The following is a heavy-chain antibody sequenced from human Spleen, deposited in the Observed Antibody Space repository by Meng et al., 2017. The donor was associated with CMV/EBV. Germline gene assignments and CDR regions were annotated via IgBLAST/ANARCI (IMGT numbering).Heavy chain of an antibody. D-gene: IGHD3-10*01. J-gene: IGHJ3*02. V-gene: IGHV1-8*02. CDR1: GYSFISNG. CDR2: MNPSTGAT. CDR3: ARDRGVWTPAFDI. Sequence: ASVKVSCKTSGYSFISNGISWVRQATGQGLEWMGWMNPSTGATGYAQKFQGRVTMTGDTSISTAYMELSSLRSEDTAVYYCARDRGVWTPAFDIWGQGTMVTVSS.